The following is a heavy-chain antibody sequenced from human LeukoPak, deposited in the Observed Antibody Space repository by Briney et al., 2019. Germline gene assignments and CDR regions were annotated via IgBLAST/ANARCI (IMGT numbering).Heavy chain of an antibody. V-gene: IGHV1-8*03. CDR2: MNPNSGNT. J-gene: IGHJ4*02. CDR3: ARGVRPCSSTSCYGVDY. D-gene: IGHD2-2*01. CDR1: GGTFSSYA. Sequence: GASVKVSCKASGGTFSSYAINWVRQATGQGLEWMGWMNPNSGNTGYAQKFQGRVTITRNTSISTAYMELSSLRSEDTAVYYCARGVRPCSSTSCYGVDYWGQGTLVTVSS.